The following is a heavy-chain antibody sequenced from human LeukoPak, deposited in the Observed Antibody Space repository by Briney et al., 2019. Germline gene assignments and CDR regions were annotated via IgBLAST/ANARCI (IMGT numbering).Heavy chain of an antibody. J-gene: IGHJ3*02. Sequence: ASVKLSCKASGYSFTSYGISWVRQAPGQGLEWMGWISAYNGNTNYAQKLQGRVTMTTDTSTSTAYMELRSLRSDDTDVYYCARDHFNGYDAFDIWGQGTMVTVSS. CDR3: ARDHFNGYDAFDI. CDR1: GYSFTSYG. CDR2: ISAYNGNT. V-gene: IGHV1-18*01. D-gene: IGHD1-1*01.